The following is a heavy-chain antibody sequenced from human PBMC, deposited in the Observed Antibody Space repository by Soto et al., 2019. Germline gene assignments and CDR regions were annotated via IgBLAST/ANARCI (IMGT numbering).Heavy chain of an antibody. Sequence: QVQLVQSGAEVKKPGASVKVSCKASGYTFPSYDINWVRQATGQGLEWLGWMNHNSGNTGYAQTFQGRVTMTRHTSISPAYLELSSLRSEDTAVYYCAGSARGDYMWGSNRLRDAFAILGQWTMVTVSS. V-gene: IGHV1-8*01. CDR2: MNHNSGNT. J-gene: IGHJ3*02. CDR3: AGSARGDYMWGSNRLRDAFAI. CDR1: GYTFPSYD. D-gene: IGHD3-16*02.